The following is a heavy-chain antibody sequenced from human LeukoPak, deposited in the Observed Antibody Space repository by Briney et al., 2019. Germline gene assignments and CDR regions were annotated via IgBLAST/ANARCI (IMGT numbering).Heavy chain of an antibody. CDR1: GGSISSYY. J-gene: IGHJ4*02. V-gene: IGHV4-59*08. Sequence: PSETLSLTCTVSGGSISSYYWSWIRQPPGKGLEWIGYIYYSGSTNYNPSLKSRVTISVDTSKNQFSLKLSSVTAADTAVYYCARQRVVLWFGEKYHFDYWGQGTLVTVSS. CDR2: IYYSGST. CDR3: ARQRVVLWFGEKYHFDY. D-gene: IGHD3-10*01.